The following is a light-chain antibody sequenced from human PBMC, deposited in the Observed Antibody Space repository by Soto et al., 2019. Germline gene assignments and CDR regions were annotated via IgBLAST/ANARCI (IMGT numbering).Light chain of an antibody. CDR1: SSNIGSNT. CDR2: SNN. J-gene: IGLJ2*01. Sequence: QSVLTQPPSASGTPGQRVTISCSGSSSNIGSNTVNWYQQLPGTAPKLLIYSNNQRPSGVPDRFSGSKSDTSAPLAISGLQSEDEADYYCAAWDDSLNGFVVFGGGTKLTVL. V-gene: IGLV1-44*01. CDR3: AAWDDSLNGFVV.